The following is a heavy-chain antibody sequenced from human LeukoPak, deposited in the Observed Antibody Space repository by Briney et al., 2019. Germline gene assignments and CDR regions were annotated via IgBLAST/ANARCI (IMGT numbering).Heavy chain of an antibody. V-gene: IGHV4-4*08. D-gene: IGHD6-6*01. Sequence: SETLSLTCSVSGGSISGYYWSWIRQPPGQTLEWIGYIYSSGSTNYNPSLQSRVTMSVDTSMNQLSLRLSSVTAAGTAIYYCARFTYTTRPSDVWGKGTTVTVSS. J-gene: IGHJ6*04. CDR2: IYSSGST. CDR3: ARFTYTTRPSDV. CDR1: GGSISGYY.